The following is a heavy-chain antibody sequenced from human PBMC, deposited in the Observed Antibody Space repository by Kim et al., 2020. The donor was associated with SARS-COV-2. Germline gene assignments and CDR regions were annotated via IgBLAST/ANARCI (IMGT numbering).Heavy chain of an antibody. CDR1: GGSFSGYY. D-gene: IGHD2-8*01. CDR2: INHSGST. V-gene: IGHV4-34*01. Sequence: SETLSLTCAVYGGSFSGYYWSWIRQPPGKGLEWIGEINHSGSTNYNPSLKSRVTISVDTSKNQFSLKLSSVTAADTAVYYCARGGMVYAIYYYYGMDVWGQGTTVTVSS. CDR3: ARGGMVYAIYYYYGMDV. J-gene: IGHJ6*02.